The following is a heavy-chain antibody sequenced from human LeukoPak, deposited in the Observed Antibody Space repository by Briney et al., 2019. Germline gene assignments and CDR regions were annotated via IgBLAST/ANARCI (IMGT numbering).Heavy chain of an antibody. CDR1: GYSFSSGYY. CDR2: IYHSGST. Sequence: SETLSLTCTVSGYSFSSGYYWGWIRQPPGKGLEWIGSIYHSGSTYYNPSLKSRVTISVDTSKNQFSLQLNSVTPEDTAVYYCARGRGWFDPWGQGTLVTVSS. CDR3: ARGRGWFDP. V-gene: IGHV4-38-2*02. J-gene: IGHJ5*02.